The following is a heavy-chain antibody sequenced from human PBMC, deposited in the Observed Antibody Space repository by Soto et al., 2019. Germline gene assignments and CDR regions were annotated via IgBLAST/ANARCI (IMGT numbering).Heavy chain of an antibody. D-gene: IGHD1-1*01. CDR1: GYTFTSYG. J-gene: IGHJ4*02. Sequence: GASVKVSCKASGYTFTSYGSSWVRQAPGQGLEWMGWISAYNGNTNYAQKFQGKVTMTTDTSTSTAYMELRSLRSDDTAVYYCARGARGISPFDYWGQGTPVTAPQ. CDR2: ISAYNGNT. CDR3: ARGARGISPFDY. V-gene: IGHV1-18*01.